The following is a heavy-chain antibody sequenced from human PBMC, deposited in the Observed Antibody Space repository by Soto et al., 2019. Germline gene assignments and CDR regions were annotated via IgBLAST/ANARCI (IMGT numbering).Heavy chain of an antibody. Sequence: QVHLVQSGDEVKKPGASVKVSCKASGYTFSDFGITWVRQAPGQGLEWMGWISGKHGNTNYAQKIQGRVTLTADTSTSTAYMEMSALTSDDTGIDYCARGDYYEDTVTFEYWGQGTPVTVSS. CDR2: ISGKHGNT. CDR3: ARGDYYEDTVTFEY. V-gene: IGHV1-18*04. D-gene: IGHD4-17*01. J-gene: IGHJ4*02. CDR1: GYTFSDFG.